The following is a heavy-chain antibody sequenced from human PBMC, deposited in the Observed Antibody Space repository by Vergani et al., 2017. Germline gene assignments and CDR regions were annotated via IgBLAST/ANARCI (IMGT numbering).Heavy chain of an antibody. J-gene: IGHJ6*02. Sequence: EVQLVESGGGLVQPGRSLRLSCAASGFTFDDYAMHWVRQAPGKGLEWVSGISWNSGSIGYVDSVKGRFTISRDNAKNSLYLQMNSLRAEDTAVYYCARGRIYGSGSPYYGMDVWGQGTTVTVSS. D-gene: IGHD3-10*01. V-gene: IGHV3-9*01. CDR3: ARGRIYGSGSPYYGMDV. CDR1: GFTFDDYA. CDR2: ISWNSGSI.